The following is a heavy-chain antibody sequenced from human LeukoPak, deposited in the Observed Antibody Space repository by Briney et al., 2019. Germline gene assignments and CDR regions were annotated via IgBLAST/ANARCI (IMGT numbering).Heavy chain of an antibody. Sequence: SETLSLTCAVYGGSFSGYYWSWIRQPPGKGLEWIGEINHSGSTNYNPSLKSRVTISVDTSKNQFSLRLSSVTAADTAVYYCARDKYCSSTSCYEGAYYYYGMDVWGQGTTVTVSS. J-gene: IGHJ6*02. D-gene: IGHD2-2*01. CDR2: INHSGST. V-gene: IGHV4-34*01. CDR1: GGSFSGYY. CDR3: ARDKYCSSTSCYEGAYYYYGMDV.